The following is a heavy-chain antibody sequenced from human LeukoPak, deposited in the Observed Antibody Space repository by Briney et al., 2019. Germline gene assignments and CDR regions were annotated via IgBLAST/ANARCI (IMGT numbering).Heavy chain of an antibody. Sequence: SETLSLTCAVYGGSFSGYYWSWIRQPPGKGLEWIGEINHSGSTNYNPSLKSRVTMSVDTSKNQFSLKLSSVTAADTAVYYCARVGLGATSDYWGQGTLVTVSS. CDR1: GGSFSGYY. V-gene: IGHV4-34*01. D-gene: IGHD1-26*01. CDR2: INHSGST. CDR3: ARVGLGATSDY. J-gene: IGHJ4*02.